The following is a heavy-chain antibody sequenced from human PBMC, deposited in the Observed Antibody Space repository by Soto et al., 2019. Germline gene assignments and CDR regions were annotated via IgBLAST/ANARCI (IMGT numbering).Heavy chain of an antibody. J-gene: IGHJ4*02. CDR1: GFTFGYYA. CDR3: TRDPSYDFWSGYPSTLFDY. Sequence: GGSLRLSCTASGFTFGYYAMSWVRQAPGKGLEWVGFIRSKAYGGTTEYAASVKGRFTISRDDSKSIAYLQMNSLKTEDTAVYYCTRDPSYDFWSGYPSTLFDYWGQGTLVTVSS. D-gene: IGHD3-3*01. CDR2: IRSKAYGGTT. V-gene: IGHV3-49*04.